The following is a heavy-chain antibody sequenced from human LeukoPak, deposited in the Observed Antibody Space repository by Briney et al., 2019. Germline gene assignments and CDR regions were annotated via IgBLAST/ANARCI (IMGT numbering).Heavy chain of an antibody. CDR2: ISGSGGST. D-gene: IGHD3-22*01. CDR3: AKDSYYYDSSGYYHYYFDY. J-gene: IGHJ4*02. Sequence: GGSLRLSCAASGFTFSSHAMSWVRQAPGKGLEWVSAISGSGGSTYYADSVKGRFTISRDSSKNTLYLQMNSLRAEDTAVYYCAKDSYYYDSSGYYHYYFDYWGQGTLVTVSS. CDR1: GFTFSSHA. V-gene: IGHV3-23*01.